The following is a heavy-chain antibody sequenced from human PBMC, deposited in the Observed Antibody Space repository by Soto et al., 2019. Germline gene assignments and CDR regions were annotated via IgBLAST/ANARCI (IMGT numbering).Heavy chain of an antibody. D-gene: IGHD5-12*01. CDR1: GFTFSSYE. J-gene: IGHJ3*02. CDR3: ASGYSGYEYASDI. Sequence: LRLSCAASGFTFSSYEMHWVRQAPGKGLEWVSYISSSGSTIYYADSVKGRFTISRHNANNSLYLQMNSLRAEDTAVYYCASGYSGYEYASDIWGQGTMVTVSS. CDR2: ISSSGSTI. V-gene: IGHV3-48*03.